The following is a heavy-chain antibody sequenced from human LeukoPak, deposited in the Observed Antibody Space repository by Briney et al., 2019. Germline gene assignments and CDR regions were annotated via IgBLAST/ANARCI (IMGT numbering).Heavy chain of an antibody. D-gene: IGHD1-26*01. J-gene: IGHJ4*02. CDR2: ISWNSGSV. CDR3: ATVGGSYSPADY. V-gene: IGHV3-9*01. CDR1: GFTFDDYA. Sequence: GRSLRLSCAASGFTFDDYAMHWVRQAPGKGLEWVSGISWNSGSVGYVDSVKGRFTISRDNAKNSLYLQMNSLRAEDTAVYYRATVGGSYSPADYWGQGTLVTVSS.